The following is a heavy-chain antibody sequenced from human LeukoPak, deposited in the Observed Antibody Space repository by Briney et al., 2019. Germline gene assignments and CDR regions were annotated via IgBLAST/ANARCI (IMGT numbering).Heavy chain of an antibody. CDR2: IYCSGCA. CDR3: ATDRRLGPGQRRYFSSTSFDYYYYGMDV. J-gene: IGHJ6*02. Sequence: TLSLSCAVSGVSFSSDGFYWSRLAPGQGQGLEWGRYIYCSGCAYTNPSLKSRVTILVDTSKNQFSLKLSSVTAADTGAYYCATDRRLGPGQRRYFSSTSFDYYYYGMDVWGQGTTVT. CDR1: GVSFSSDGFY. V-gene: IGHV4-31*11. D-gene: IGHD2-2*01.